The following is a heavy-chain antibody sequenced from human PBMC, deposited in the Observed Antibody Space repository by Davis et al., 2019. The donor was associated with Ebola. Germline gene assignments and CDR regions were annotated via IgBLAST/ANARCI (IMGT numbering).Heavy chain of an antibody. CDR3: ARTGYSSGCLDY. D-gene: IGHD6-19*01. J-gene: IGHJ4*02. CDR2: IYYSGST. Sequence: PSETLSLTCTVSGGSISSSSYYWGWIRQPPGKGLEWIGSIYYSGSTYYNPSLKSRVTISVDTSKNQFSLKLSSVTAADTAVYYCARTGYSSGCLDYWGQGTLVTVSS. V-gene: IGHV4-39*07. CDR1: GGSISSSSYY.